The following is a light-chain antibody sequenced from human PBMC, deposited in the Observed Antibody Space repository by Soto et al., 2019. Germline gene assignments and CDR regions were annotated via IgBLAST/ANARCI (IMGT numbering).Light chain of an antibody. J-gene: IGKJ2*01. CDR1: HSIHSSF. V-gene: IGKV3-20*01. Sequence: EVVLTQSPGTLSLSPGERASLSCRASHSIHSSFLAWYQQKPGQAPRLLIYGASSRATDIPDRFSGGGSGNDFTPTVSREDPEDFAVYYWQQYDTSRYTFGQGTKLEIK. CDR3: QQYDTSRYT. CDR2: GAS.